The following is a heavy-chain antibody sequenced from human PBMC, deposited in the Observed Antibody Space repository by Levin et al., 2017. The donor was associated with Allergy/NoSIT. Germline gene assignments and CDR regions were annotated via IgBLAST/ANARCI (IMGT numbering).Heavy chain of an antibody. D-gene: IGHD3-10*01. CDR1: GGSISSSNG. J-gene: IGHJ4*02. CDR2: IYQSGSS. CDR3: ARRSSGSHYNCDY. Sequence: SETLSLTCAVSGGSISSSNGWSWVRQPPGKGLEWIGDIYQSGSSNYNSPLKSRASISVDKSQSQFSLTLSSVTAADTAVYYCARRSSGSHYNCDYWGQGTLVTVSS. V-gene: IGHV4-4*02.